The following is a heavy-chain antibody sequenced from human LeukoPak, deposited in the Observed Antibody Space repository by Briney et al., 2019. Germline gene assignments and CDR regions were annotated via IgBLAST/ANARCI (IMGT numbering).Heavy chain of an antibody. CDR2: ISSSSSYI. V-gene: IGHV3-21*01. J-gene: IGHJ4*02. D-gene: IGHD5-18*01. CDR3: ARVVGYSYGYLDY. CDR1: GFTFSDSY. Sequence: GGSLRLSCAASGFTFSDSYMNWVRQAPGKGLEWVSSISSSSSYIYYADSVKGRFTISRDNAKNSLYLQMNSLRAEDTAVYYCARVVGYSYGYLDYWGQGTLVTVSS.